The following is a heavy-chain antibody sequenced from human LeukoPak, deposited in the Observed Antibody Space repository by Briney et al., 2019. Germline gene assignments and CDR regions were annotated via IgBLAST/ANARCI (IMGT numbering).Heavy chain of an antibody. V-gene: IGHV3-74*01. Sequence: QAGGSLRLSCAASGSYWMHWVRQALGKGLVWVSHINSDGSWTSYADSVKGRFTISKDNAKNTVYLQMNNLRAEDTAVYYCVSFYETYWGRGTLVTVSS. J-gene: IGHJ4*02. CDR2: INSDGSWT. D-gene: IGHD2/OR15-2a*01. CDR3: VSFYETY. CDR1: GSYW.